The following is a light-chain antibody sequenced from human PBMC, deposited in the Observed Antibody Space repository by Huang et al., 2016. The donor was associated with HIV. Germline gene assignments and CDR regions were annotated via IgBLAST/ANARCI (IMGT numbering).Light chain of an antibody. J-gene: IGKJ1*01. CDR1: QSLLQSDENIY. CDR3: MQALQAPWT. Sequence: DIVMTQSPLFLPVSPGEPASISCRSPQSLLQSDENIYLDWYRQRPGQSPQLVIYLATNRAPGVPARFSGSGSGTDFTLKISRVEAEDVGIYYCMQALQAPWTFGQGTKVEIK. V-gene: IGKV2-28*01. CDR2: LAT.